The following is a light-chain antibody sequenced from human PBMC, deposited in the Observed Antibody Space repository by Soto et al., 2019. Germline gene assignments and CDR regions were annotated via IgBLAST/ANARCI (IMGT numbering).Light chain of an antibody. CDR2: NNN. CDR3: AAWDDSLTGVI. CDR1: SSNIGSNI. Sequence: QSVVTQPPSAPGTPGQRVTISCSGSSSNIGSNIVNWYQQLPGTAPKLLIFNNNQRPSGVPDRFSGSKSGTSASLAISGLQSEDEADYYCAAWDDSLTGVIFGGGTKLTVL. J-gene: IGLJ2*01. V-gene: IGLV1-44*01.